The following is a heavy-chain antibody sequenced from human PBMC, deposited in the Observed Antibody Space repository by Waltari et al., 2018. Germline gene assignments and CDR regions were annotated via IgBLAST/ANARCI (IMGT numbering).Heavy chain of an antibody. J-gene: IGHJ4*02. V-gene: IGHV3-7*01. CDR2: INQDGSGM. CDR3: ASGYTSGF. Sequence: EVRLMESGGGLVQPGGSLRLSCAASGFTFSSYWMTWVRQAPGKGIEGVANINQDGSGMYYVDSVKGRFTVSRDNAKNSLYLQMNNLRVEDTAMYYCASGYTSGFWGQGTLVTVSS. CDR1: GFTFSSYW. D-gene: IGHD6-19*01.